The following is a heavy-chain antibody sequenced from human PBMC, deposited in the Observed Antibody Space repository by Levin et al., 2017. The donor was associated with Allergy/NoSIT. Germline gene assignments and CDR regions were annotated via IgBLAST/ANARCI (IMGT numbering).Heavy chain of an antibody. CDR1: GGSISSDY. CDR3: ARELGGWRPFDY. CDR2: IYSSGST. V-gene: IGHV4-4*07. J-gene: IGHJ4*02. Sequence: SETLSLTCTVSGGSISSDYWTWIRQPAGKGLEWIGRIYSSGSTNYNPSLKSRVTMSVDTSQNQFSLKLNSVTAADTAVYYCARELGGWRPFDYWGQGTLVSVSS. D-gene: IGHD3-16*01.